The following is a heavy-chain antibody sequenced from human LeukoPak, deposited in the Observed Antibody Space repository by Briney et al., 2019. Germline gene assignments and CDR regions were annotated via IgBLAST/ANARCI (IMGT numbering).Heavy chain of an antibody. CDR2: ISSGSGTI. CDR1: GFTFSSYS. V-gene: IGHV3-48*01. CDR3: ATSTSILDC. Sequence: PGGSLRPSCAASGFTFSSYSMNWVRQAPGKGLEWVSYISSGSGTIYYADSVKGRFTISRDNAKNSLYLQMNSLRAEDTAVYYCATSTSILDCWGQGTLVTVSS. J-gene: IGHJ4*02.